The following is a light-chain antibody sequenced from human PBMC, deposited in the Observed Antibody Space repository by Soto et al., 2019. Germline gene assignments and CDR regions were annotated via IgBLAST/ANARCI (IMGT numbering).Light chain of an antibody. CDR2: DAS. CDR3: QQRSNWLRT. V-gene: IGKV3-11*01. Sequence: EIVLTQSPATLSLSPGERATLSCRASQSVSSYLAWYQQKPGQAPRLLIYDASNSATGIPARFSGSGSGTDFTLTISRLEPEDFAVYYCQQRSNWLRTFGGGTKGEIK. J-gene: IGKJ4*01. CDR1: QSVSSY.